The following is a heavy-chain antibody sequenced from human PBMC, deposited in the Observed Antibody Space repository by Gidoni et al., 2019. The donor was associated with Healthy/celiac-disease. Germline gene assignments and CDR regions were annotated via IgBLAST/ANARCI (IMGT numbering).Heavy chain of an antibody. D-gene: IGHD1-26*01. CDR1: GYTFSSYW. Sequence: EVQLVESGGGLVQPGGSMRLSCAASGYTFSSYWMSWVRQAPGKGLEWVANIKQDGSEKYYVDSVKGRFTISRDNAKNSLYLQMNSLRAEDTAVYYCASRSGGSYSYYYYGMDVWGQGTTVTVSS. V-gene: IGHV3-7*01. J-gene: IGHJ6*02. CDR3: ASRSGGSYSYYYYGMDV. CDR2: IKQDGSEK.